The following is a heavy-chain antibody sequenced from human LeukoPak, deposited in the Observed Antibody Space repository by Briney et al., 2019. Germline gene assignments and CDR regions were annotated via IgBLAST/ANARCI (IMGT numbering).Heavy chain of an antibody. J-gene: IGHJ6*03. CDR2: IYYSGST. Sequence: SETLSLTCTVSGGSISSYYLSWIRQPRGKGLEWIRYIYYSGSTNYNPSLKSRVTISVDTSKNQFSLKLSSVTAADTAVYYCARARGDVVVPAAIYDYYYYMDVWGKGTTVTVSS. CDR1: GGSISSYY. V-gene: IGHV4-59*01. D-gene: IGHD2-2*02. CDR3: ARARGDVVVPAAIYDYYYYMDV.